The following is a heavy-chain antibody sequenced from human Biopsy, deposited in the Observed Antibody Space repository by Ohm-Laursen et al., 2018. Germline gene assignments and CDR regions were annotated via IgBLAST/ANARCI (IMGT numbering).Heavy chain of an antibody. D-gene: IGHD6-19*01. CDR1: GYTFTDYY. V-gene: IGHV1-2*02. Sequence: ASSVKVSCKASGYTFTDYYIHWVRQVPGQGLEWIGWINPNSGATNSAQNFQGRVTMTKDTSLNTAYMEFSRLRSDDTAVYYCALQSVAQMKNFDYWGQGTLVTVSS. CDR2: INPNSGAT. J-gene: IGHJ4*02. CDR3: ALQSVAQMKNFDY.